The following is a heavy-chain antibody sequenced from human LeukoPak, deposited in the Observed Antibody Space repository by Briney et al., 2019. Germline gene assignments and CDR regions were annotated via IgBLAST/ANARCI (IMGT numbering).Heavy chain of an antibody. CDR3: AIRGGCGGDCYYYYYYMDV. V-gene: IGHV1-69*13. Sequence: SVKVSCKASGGTFSSYAISWVRQAPGQGLEWMGGIIPIFGTANYAQKFQGRVTITADESTSTAYMELSSLRSEDTAVYYCAIRGGCGGDCYYYYYYMDVWGKGTTVTISS. CDR2: IIPIFGTA. J-gene: IGHJ6*03. D-gene: IGHD2-21*02. CDR1: GGTFSSYA.